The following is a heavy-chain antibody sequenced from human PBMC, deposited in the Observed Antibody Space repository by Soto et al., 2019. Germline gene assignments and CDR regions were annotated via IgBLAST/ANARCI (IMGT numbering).Heavy chain of an antibody. CDR3: ARDRYFDWSAYHRYYFDY. Sequence: ASVKVSCKASGYTFTGYYMHWVRQAPGQGLEWMGWINPNSGGTNYAQKFQGWVTMTRDTSISTAYMELSRLRSDDTAVYYCARDRYFDWSAYHRYYFDYWGQGTLVTVSS. J-gene: IGHJ4*02. D-gene: IGHD3-9*01. CDR1: GYTFTGYY. V-gene: IGHV1-2*04. CDR2: INPNSGGT.